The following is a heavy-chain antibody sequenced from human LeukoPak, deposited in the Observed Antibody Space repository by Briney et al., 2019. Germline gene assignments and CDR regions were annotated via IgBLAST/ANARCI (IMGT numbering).Heavy chain of an antibody. CDR1: GFTFRNLG. Sequence: PGGSLRLSCAASGFTFRNLGMHGVREAPGKGLEWVSAISGSGGSTYYADSVKGRFTISRDNSKNTLYLQMNSLRAEDTAVYYCAKTSSGVGATYFDYWGQGTLDSV. V-gene: IGHV3-23*01. CDR3: AKTSSGVGATYFDY. J-gene: IGHJ4*02. CDR2: ISGSGGST. D-gene: IGHD1-26*01.